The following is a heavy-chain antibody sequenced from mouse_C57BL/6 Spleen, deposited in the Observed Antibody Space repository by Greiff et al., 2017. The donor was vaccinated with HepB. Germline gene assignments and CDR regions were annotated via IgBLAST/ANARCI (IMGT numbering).Heavy chain of an antibody. CDR3: TTLITTPPYAMDY. CDR2: IDPENGDT. Sequence: EVQGVESGAELVRPGASVKLSCTASGFNIKDDYMHWVKQRPEQGLEWIGWIDPENGDTEYASKFQGKATITADTSSNTAYLQLSSLTSEDTAVYYCTTLITTPPYAMDYWGQGTSVTVSS. V-gene: IGHV14-4*01. D-gene: IGHD2-4*01. J-gene: IGHJ4*01. CDR1: GFNIKDDY.